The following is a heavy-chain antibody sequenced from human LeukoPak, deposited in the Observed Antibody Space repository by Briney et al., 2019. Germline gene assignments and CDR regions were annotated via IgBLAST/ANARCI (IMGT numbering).Heavy chain of an antibody. J-gene: IGHJ4*02. V-gene: IGHV3-48*03. CDR1: GFTFSSYE. D-gene: IGHD3-22*01. Sequence: GGSLRLSCAASGFTFSSYEMNWVRQVPGKGLEWVSYISSSGSTIYYADSVKGRFTISRDNAKNTLYLQMNSLRAEDTAVYYCASAYDSSGYGFDYWGQGTLVTVSS. CDR2: ISSSGSTI. CDR3: ASAYDSSGYGFDY.